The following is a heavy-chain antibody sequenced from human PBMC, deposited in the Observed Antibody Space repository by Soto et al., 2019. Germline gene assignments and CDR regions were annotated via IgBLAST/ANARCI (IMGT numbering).Heavy chain of an antibody. D-gene: IGHD2-15*01. CDR1: GGTFSSYA. J-gene: IGHJ4*02. CDR2: IIPIFGTA. Sequence: QVQLVQSGAEVKKPGSSVEVSCKASGGTFSSYAISWVRQAPGQGLEWMGGIIPIFGTANYAQKFQGRVTITADESTSTAYMELSSLRSEDMAVYYCARGGAGYCSGGSCYLGDYWGQGTLVTVSS. V-gene: IGHV1-69*01. CDR3: ARGGAGYCSGGSCYLGDY.